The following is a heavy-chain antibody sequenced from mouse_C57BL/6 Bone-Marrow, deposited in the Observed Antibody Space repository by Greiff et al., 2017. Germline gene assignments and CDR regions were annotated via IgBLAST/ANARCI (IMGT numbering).Heavy chain of an antibody. CDR3: ARSYKTAQATGAMDY. D-gene: IGHD3-2*02. CDR2: IYWDDDK. CDR1: GFSLSTSGMG. J-gene: IGHJ4*01. Sequence: QVTLKESGPGILQSSQTLSLTCSFSGFSLSTSGMGVSWIRQPSGKGLEWLAHIYWDDDKRYNPSLKSRLTISKDTSRNQVFLKITSVDTADTATYYCARSYKTAQATGAMDYWGQGTSVTVSS. V-gene: IGHV8-12*01.